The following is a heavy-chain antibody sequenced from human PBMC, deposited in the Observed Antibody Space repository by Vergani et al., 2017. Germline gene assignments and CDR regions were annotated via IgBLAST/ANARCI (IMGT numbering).Heavy chain of an antibody. CDR2: IYPGDSDT. CDR3: ARGHSTIYDFWSGFYYYYYMDV. J-gene: IGHJ6*03. D-gene: IGHD3-3*01. Sequence: EVQLVQSGAEVKKPGESLKISCKGSGYSFTSYWIGWVRQMPGKGLEWMGIIYPGDSDTRYSPSFQGQVTISADKSISPAYLQWSSLKASDTAMYYCARGHSTIYDFWSGFYYYYYMDVWGKGTTVTVSS. CDR1: GYSFTSYW. V-gene: IGHV5-51*01.